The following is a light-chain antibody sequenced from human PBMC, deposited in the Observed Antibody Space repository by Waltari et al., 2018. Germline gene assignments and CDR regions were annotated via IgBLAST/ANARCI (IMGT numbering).Light chain of an antibody. J-gene: IGLJ3*02. CDR2: DVS. V-gene: IGLV2-14*03. Sequence: QSALTQPASVSGSPGQSVTISCTGTSSAVGSSNSFSWYQDHPGQGPKVIIYDVSDRPSGVSARFSGSKSGNTASLTISGLQAEDEADYYCSSESSDKVVLFGGGTKVTVL. CDR3: SSESSDKVVL. CDR1: SSAVGSSNS.